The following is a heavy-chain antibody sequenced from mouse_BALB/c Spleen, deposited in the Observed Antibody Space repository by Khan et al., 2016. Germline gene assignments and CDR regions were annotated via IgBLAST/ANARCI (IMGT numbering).Heavy chain of an antibody. V-gene: IGHV3-2*02. CDR1: GYSITSAYA. CDR2: ISYSGST. D-gene: IGHD2-3*01. Sequence: EVQLQESGPGLVKPSQSLSLTFTVTGYSITSAYAWNWIRWFPGNQLEWMDYISYSGSTSYNPYLKSRITITRNTSKNQFFLQLNSVTTEDTATYYYAEIVIYVGYYGDAMDYWGQGTSVTVSS. J-gene: IGHJ4*01. CDR3: AEIVIYVGYYGDAMDY.